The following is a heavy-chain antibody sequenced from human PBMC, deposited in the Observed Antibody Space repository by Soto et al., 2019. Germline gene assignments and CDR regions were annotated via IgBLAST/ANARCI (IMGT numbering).Heavy chain of an antibody. CDR2: INGGNGDT. D-gene: IGHD4-4*01. Sequence: ASVKVSGKTSGFTFTSYAVHCVHQAPGQRPEWMGWINGGNGDTKYSQKFHDRVIITRNTSASTVYMGLSSLRSEDTAIYYCARGPLSLYSADFRWGQGTLVTVS. J-gene: IGHJ4*02. V-gene: IGHV1-3*01. CDR3: ARGPLSLYSADFR. CDR1: GFTFTSYA.